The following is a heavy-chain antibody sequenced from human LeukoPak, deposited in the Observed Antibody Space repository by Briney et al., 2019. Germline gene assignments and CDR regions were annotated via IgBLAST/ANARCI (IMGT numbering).Heavy chain of an antibody. J-gene: IGHJ4*02. D-gene: IGHD3-10*02. CDR1: GLTFSTYW. V-gene: IGHV3-7*03. Sequence: GGSLRLSCAASGLTFSTYWMSWVRQAPGKGLECVGIINEHGSEKYYVDSVKGRFTISRDNAKNSLYLQINSLRAEDTAVYYCASGALRSVDYWGQGTLLTVSS. CDR2: INEHGSEK. CDR3: ASGALRSVDY.